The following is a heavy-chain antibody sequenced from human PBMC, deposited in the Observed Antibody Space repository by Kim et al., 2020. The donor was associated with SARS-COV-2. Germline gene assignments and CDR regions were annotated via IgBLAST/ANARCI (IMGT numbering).Heavy chain of an antibody. V-gene: IGHV3-43D*03. Sequence: GGSLRLSCAASGFTFDDYAMHWVRQAPGKGLEWVSLISWDGGSTYYADSVKGRFTISRDNSKNSLYLQMNSLRAEDTALYYCAKDNGGNSGIDYWGQGTLVSVSS. CDR3: AKDNGGNSGIDY. D-gene: IGHD2-21*02. J-gene: IGHJ4*02. CDR1: GFTFDDYA. CDR2: ISWDGGST.